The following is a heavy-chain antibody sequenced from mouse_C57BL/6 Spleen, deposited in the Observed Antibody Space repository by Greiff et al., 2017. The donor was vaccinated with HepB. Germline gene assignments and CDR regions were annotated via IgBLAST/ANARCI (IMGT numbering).Heavy chain of an antibody. CDR2: IYWDDDK. Sequence: QVTLKVSGPGILQSSQTLSLTCSFSGFSLSTSGMGVSWIRQPSGKGLEWLAHIYWDDDKRYNPSLKSRLTISKDTSRNQVFLKITSVDTADTATYYCARRARDYYGSREDYYAMDYWGQGTSVTVSS. D-gene: IGHD1-1*01. J-gene: IGHJ4*01. V-gene: IGHV8-12*01. CDR1: GFSLSTSGMG. CDR3: ARRARDYYGSREDYYAMDY.